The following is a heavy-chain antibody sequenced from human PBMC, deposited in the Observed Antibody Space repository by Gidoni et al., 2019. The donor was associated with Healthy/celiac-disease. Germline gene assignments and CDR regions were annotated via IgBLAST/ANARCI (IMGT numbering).Heavy chain of an antibody. CDR3: ARDHVCSSTSCYGLDP. CDR1: GGSISSGGYY. D-gene: IGHD2-2*01. V-gene: IGHV4-31*03. J-gene: IGHJ5*02. CDR2: IYYSGST. Sequence: QVQLQESGPGLVKPSQTLSLTCSVSGGSISSGGYYWSWIRQHPGKGLEWIGYIYYSGSTYYNPSLKSRVTISVDTFKNQFSLKLSSVTAADTAVYYCARDHVCSSTSCYGLDPWGQGTLVTVSS.